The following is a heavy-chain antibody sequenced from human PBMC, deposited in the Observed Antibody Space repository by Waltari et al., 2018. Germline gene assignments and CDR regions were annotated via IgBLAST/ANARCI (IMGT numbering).Heavy chain of an antibody. CDR2: IYYSGST. Sequence: QLPLQESGPGLVKPSETLSLTCTVPGGSIRRSCYYLGWIRQPPGKGLEWIGSIYYSGSTYYNPSLKSRVTISVDTSKNQFSLKLSSVTAADTAVYYCARDYNSGSYWGSIWGQGTMVTVSS. CDR3: ARDYNSGSYWGSI. CDR1: GGSIRRSCYY. J-gene: IGHJ3*02. V-gene: IGHV4-39*07. D-gene: IGHD1-26*01.